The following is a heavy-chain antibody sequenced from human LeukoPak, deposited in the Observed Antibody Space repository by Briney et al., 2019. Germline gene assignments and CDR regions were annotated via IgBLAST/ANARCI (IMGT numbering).Heavy chain of an antibody. D-gene: IGHD3-22*01. V-gene: IGHV4-34*01. CDR1: GGSFSGYY. CDR3: ARGRVLTYYYDSSGYYAFDY. CDR2: INHSGST. J-gene: IGHJ4*02. Sequence: SETLSLTXAVYGGSFSGYYWSWIRQPPGKGLEWIGEINHSGSTNYNPSLKSRVTISVDASKNQFSLKLSSVTAADTAVYYCARGRVLTYYYDSSGYYAFDYWGQGTLVTVSS.